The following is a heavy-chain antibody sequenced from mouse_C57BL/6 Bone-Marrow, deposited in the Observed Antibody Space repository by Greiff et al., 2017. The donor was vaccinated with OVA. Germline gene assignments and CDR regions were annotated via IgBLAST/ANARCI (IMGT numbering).Heavy chain of an antibody. CDR2: ISSGGSYT. J-gene: IGHJ3*01. V-gene: IGHV5-6*01. CDR3: ARHDYKFAY. Sequence: VQLKESGGDLVKPGGSLKLSCAASGFTFSSYGMSWVRQTPDKRLEWVATISSGGSYTYYPDSVKGRFTISRDNAKNTLYLQMSSLKSEDTAMYYCARHDYKFAYGGQGTLVTVSA. D-gene: IGHD2-4*01. CDR1: GFTFSSYG.